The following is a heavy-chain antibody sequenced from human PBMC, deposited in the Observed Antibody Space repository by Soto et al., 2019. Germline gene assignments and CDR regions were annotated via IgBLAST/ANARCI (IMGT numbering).Heavy chain of an antibody. CDR2: IKEDGSEK. Sequence: EVQLVESGGGLVQPGGSPRLSCADSGFILRNYWMSWVRQAPGMGLQWVASIKEDGSEKYYVDPVKGRFTISRENAKNSLYLQMNSLRAEDTAGYYCARYRYLDHWGQGIQVTVSS. CDR1: GFILRNYW. CDR3: ARYRYLDH. D-gene: IGHD1-1*01. V-gene: IGHV3-7*03. J-gene: IGHJ5*02.